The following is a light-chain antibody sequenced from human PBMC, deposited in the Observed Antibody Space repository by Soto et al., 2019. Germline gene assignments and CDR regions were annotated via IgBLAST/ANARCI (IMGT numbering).Light chain of an antibody. V-gene: IGLV1-47*01. CDR1: SSNIGSNY. CDR3: SAWDDSLSGPV. J-gene: IGLJ3*02. CDR2: RND. Sequence: QAVVTQPPSASGTPGQRVTISCSGSSSNIGSNYVYWYRQLPGTAPNVLIYRNDERPSGVPDRFFGSKSGSSASLAISGLRSEDEADYYCSAWDDSLSGPVFGRGTKLTVL.